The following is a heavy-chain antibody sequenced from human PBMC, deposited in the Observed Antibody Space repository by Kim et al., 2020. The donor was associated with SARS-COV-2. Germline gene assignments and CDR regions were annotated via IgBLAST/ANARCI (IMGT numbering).Heavy chain of an antibody. Sequence: GGSLRLSCAASGFTFSTYWMYCVRQAPGKGLVWVSRISSDGITTNYADSVKGRFTISRDNAKNTLYLQMDSLRAEDTAVYYCARSSSTSCPCYYMDVWGKGTTVTVSS. D-gene: IGHD2-2*01. J-gene: IGHJ6*03. CDR1: GFTFSTYW. CDR3: ARSSSTSCPCYYMDV. CDR2: ISSDGITT. V-gene: IGHV3-74*01.